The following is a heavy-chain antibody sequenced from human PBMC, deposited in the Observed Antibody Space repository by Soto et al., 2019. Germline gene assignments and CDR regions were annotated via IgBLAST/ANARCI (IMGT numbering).Heavy chain of an antibody. V-gene: IGHV1-69*01. J-gene: IGHJ4*02. CDR1: GGTFSSYA. CDR3: ARAGTYYYGSGSYYDDY. CDR2: IIPIFGTA. Sequence: QVQLVQSGAEVKKPGSSVKVSCKASGGTFSSYAISWVRQAPGQGLEWMGGIIPIFGTANYGQKVQGRVTSTADESTSTAYMELSRLRSEDTAVYYCARAGTYYYGSGSYYDDYWGQGTMVTVSS. D-gene: IGHD3-10*01.